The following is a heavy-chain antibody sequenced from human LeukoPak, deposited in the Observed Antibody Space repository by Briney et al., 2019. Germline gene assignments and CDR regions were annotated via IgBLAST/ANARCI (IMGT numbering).Heavy chain of an antibody. Sequence: PSGTLSLTCTVSGGSVSSGSYYWSWIRQPPGKGLEWIGYIYYSGSTNYNPSLKSRVTISVDTSKNQFSLKLSSVTAADTAVYYCARGFFDWLLLDYWGQGTLVTVSS. CDR3: ARGFFDWLLLDY. D-gene: IGHD3-9*01. J-gene: IGHJ4*02. V-gene: IGHV4-61*01. CDR2: IYYSGST. CDR1: GGSVSSGSYY.